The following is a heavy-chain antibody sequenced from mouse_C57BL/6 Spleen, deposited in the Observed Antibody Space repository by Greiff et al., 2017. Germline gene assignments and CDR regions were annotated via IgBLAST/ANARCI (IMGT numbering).Heavy chain of an antibody. CDR3: ARSPSKNITTLDY. V-gene: IGHV1-81*01. CDR2: IYPRSGST. CDR1: GYTFTSYG. Sequence: QVQLQQSGAELARPGASVTLSCKASGYTFTSYGISWVKQRPGQGLEWIGEIYPRSGSTYYNEKFKGKATLTADKSSSTAYMELRSLTSEDSAVYFCARSPSKNITTLDYWGQGTTVTVSS. D-gene: IGHD1-1*01. J-gene: IGHJ4*01.